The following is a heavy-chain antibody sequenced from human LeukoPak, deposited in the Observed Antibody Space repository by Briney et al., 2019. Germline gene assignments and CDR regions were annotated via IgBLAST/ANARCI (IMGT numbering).Heavy chain of an antibody. D-gene: IGHD4-17*01. CDR2: IYYSGST. V-gene: IGHV4-39*07. CDR1: GGSISNSSYY. J-gene: IGHJ3*02. Sequence: PSETLSLTSTVSGGSISNSSYYWAWIRQPPGKELEWIGSIYYSGSTYYNPSLKSRVTISIDTSKNQFSLKVTSVTAADTAIYYCARDFGPDDYGDYGDAFDIWGQGTMVIVSS. CDR3: ARDFGPDDYGDYGDAFDI.